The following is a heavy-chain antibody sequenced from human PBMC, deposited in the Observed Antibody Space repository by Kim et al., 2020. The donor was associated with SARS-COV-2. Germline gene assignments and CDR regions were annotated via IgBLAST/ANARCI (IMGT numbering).Heavy chain of an antibody. CDR1: GFIFSNYW. CDR2: ITSDGSST. V-gene: IGHV3-74*03. CDR3: ARGARGFDF. J-gene: IGHJ4*02. Sequence: GGSLRLSCAASGFIFSNYWMHWVRQAPGKGLVWVSHITSDGSSTTYADSVKGRFTVSRDNAKNTLFLQMNTLSAEDTALYYCARGARGFDFWGQGTVVTV.